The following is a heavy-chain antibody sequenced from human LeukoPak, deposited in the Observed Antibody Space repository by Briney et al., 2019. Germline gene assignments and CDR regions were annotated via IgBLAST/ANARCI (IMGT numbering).Heavy chain of an antibody. CDR2: INHSGST. J-gene: IGHJ2*01. CDR3: ALRCSSTSCTSVWYFDL. V-gene: IGHV4-34*01. CDR1: GGSFSGYY. D-gene: IGHD2-2*01. Sequence: SETLSLTCAVYGGSFSGYYWSWIRQPPGKGLEWIGEINHSGSTNYNPSLKSRVTISVDTSKNQFSLKLSSVTAADTAVYYCALRCSSTSCTSVWYFDLWGCGTLVTVSS.